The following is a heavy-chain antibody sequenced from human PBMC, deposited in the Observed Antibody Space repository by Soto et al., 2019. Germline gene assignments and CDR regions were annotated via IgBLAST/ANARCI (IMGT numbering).Heavy chain of an antibody. CDR2: IYYSGST. CDR1: GGSISSYY. J-gene: IGHJ6*04. D-gene: IGHD1-26*01. V-gene: IGHV4-59*08. Sequence: SETLSLTCTVSGGSISSYYWSWIRQPPGKGLEWIGYIYYSGSTNYNPSLKSRVTISVDTSKNQFSLKLSSVTAADTAVYYCARQVGGARGCMDVWGKGTTVTVSS. CDR3: ARQVGGARGCMDV.